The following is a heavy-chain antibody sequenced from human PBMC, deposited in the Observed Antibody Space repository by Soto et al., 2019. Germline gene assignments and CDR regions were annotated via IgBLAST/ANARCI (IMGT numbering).Heavy chain of an antibody. Sequence: QVQLVQSGAEVKKPGSSVKVSCKASGGTFSSYAISWVRQAPGQGLEWMGGIIPIFGTADYAQKFQGRATITADKSTSTAYMELSSLRSEDTAVYYCASHYDSSGYYYRGLDYWGQGTLVTVSS. CDR2: IIPIFGTA. V-gene: IGHV1-69*14. D-gene: IGHD3-22*01. J-gene: IGHJ4*02. CDR3: ASHYDSSGYYYRGLDY. CDR1: GGTFSSYA.